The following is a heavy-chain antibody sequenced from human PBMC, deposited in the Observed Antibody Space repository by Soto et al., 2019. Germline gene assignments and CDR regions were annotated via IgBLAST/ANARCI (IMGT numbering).Heavy chain of an antibody. D-gene: IGHD3-22*01. J-gene: IGHJ5*02. CDR2: ISAYNGNT. CDR1: GYTFTSYG. CDR3: ARGFRGYYDSSGYYPSWFDP. Sequence: ASVKVSCKASGYTFTSYGISWVRQAPGQGLELMGWISAYNGNTNYAQKLQGRVTMTTDTSTSTAYMELRSLRSDDTAVYYCARGFRGYYDSSGYYPSWFDPWGQGTLVTVSS. V-gene: IGHV1-18*01.